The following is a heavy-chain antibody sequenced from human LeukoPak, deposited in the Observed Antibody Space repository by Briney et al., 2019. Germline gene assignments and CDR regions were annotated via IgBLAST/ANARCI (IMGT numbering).Heavy chain of an antibody. CDR1: GYTFTSYG. J-gene: IGHJ3*02. Sequence: GASXKVSCKASGYTFTSYGISWVRQAPGQGLEWMGWISAYNGNTNYAQKLQGRVTMTTDTSTSTAYMELRSLRSDDTAVYYCARGNYYDSSGDAFDIWGQGTMVTVSS. CDR3: ARGNYYDSSGDAFDI. V-gene: IGHV1-18*01. CDR2: ISAYNGNT. D-gene: IGHD3-22*01.